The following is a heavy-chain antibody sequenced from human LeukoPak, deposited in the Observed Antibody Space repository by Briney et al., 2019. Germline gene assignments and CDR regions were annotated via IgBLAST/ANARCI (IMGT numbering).Heavy chain of an antibody. V-gene: IGHV1-2*02. CDR2: INPNSGGT. J-gene: IGHJ1*01. CDR1: GYTFTGYY. D-gene: IGHD3-16*01. CDR3: ARGVPGGDRDPEYFQH. Sequence: ASVKVSCKASGYTFTGYYMHWVRQAPGQGLEWMGWINPNSGGTNYAQKFQGRVTMTRDTSISTAYMELSRLRSDDTAVYYCARGVPGGDRDPEYFQHWGQGTLVTVSS.